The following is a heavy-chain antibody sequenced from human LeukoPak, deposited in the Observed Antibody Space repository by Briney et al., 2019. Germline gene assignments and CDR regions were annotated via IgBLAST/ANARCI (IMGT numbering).Heavy chain of an antibody. CDR3: ARDRKDYYASGSYFCY. D-gene: IGHD3-10*01. Sequence: GGSLRLSCAASGFTFSSYEMNWVRQAPGKGLEWVSYISSSGSTIYYADSVKGRFTISRDNAKNSLYLQMNSLRAEDTAVYYCARDRKDYYASGSYFCYWGQGTLVTVSS. J-gene: IGHJ4*02. CDR1: GFTFSSYE. V-gene: IGHV3-48*03. CDR2: ISSSGSTI.